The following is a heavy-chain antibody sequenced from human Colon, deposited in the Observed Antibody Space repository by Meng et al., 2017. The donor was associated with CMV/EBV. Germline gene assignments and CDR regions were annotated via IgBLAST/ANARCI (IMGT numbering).Heavy chain of an antibody. J-gene: IGHJ3*02. CDR1: GDTFNGYY. CDR2: INPNSGDT. V-gene: IGHV1-2*02. Sequence: ASVKVSCKASGDTFNGYYMHWVRQAPGQGLEWMGWINPNSGDTNYAQKFQGRVTMTRDTSMTTAYLELGSLRSDDTAVYYCAIYSGSYGWEAFDIWGQGTMVTVSS. D-gene: IGHD1-26*01. CDR3: AIYSGSYGWEAFDI.